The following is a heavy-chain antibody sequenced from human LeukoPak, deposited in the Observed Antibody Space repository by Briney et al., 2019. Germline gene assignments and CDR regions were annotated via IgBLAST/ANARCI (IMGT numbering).Heavy chain of an antibody. J-gene: IGHJ4*02. CDR1: GGTFSSYG. V-gene: IGHV1-69*04. CDR3: ARDREVATIKGAFFYY. Sequence: SVTVSCKASGGTFSSYGISWVRQAAGQGIEWMGRIITMLGIANYTKKVKGRDTITADKSKSTAYMEVSRLRYEGTAVYYCARDREVATIKGAFFYYWGQGTLVTGSS. CDR2: IITMLGIA. D-gene: IGHD5-12*01.